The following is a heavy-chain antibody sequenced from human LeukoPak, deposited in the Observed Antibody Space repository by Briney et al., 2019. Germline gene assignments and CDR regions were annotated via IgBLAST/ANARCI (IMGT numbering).Heavy chain of an antibody. J-gene: IGHJ4*02. CDR2: IYPGDSDT. Sequence: GESLKISFKGSGYSFTSYWIGWVRQMPGKGLEWMGNIYPGDSDTRYSPSFQGQVTISADKSISTAYLQWSSLKASDTAMYYCARPLSYSSSPGEFDYWGQGTLVTVSS. CDR1: GYSFTSYW. CDR3: ARPLSYSSSPGEFDY. D-gene: IGHD6-6*01. V-gene: IGHV5-51*01.